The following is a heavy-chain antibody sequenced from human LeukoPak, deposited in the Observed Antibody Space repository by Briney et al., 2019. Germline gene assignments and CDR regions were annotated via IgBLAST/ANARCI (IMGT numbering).Heavy chain of an antibody. V-gene: IGHV4-59*12. Sequence: PSETLSLTCSVSGGSINNYYWSWFRQPPGKGLEWIGYIHYSGSTNYNPSLTSRVTISVDTSKNQFSLKLSSVTAADTAVYYCANYYDSSGYWGQGTLVTVSS. CDR1: GGSINNYY. J-gene: IGHJ4*02. CDR3: ANYYDSSGY. D-gene: IGHD3-22*01. CDR2: IHYSGST.